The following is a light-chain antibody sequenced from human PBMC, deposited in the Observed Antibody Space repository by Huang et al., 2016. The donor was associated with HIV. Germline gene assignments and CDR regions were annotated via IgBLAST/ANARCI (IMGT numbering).Light chain of an antibody. CDR3: QQYGSSPT. Sequence: IVLTQSPGTLSLSPGERATLPCRASQSVSGRYFAWYQQKPGQAPRLRVYGAPSRATGIPDRFSGSGSGTDFTLTVSRLEPEDFAVYYCQQYGSSPTFGQGTKVEIK. CDR2: GAP. V-gene: IGKV3-20*01. CDR1: QSVSGRY. J-gene: IGKJ1*01.